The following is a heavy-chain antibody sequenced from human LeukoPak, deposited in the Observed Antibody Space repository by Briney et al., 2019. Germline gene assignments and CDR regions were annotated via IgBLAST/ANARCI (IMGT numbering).Heavy chain of an antibody. J-gene: IGHJ6*03. Sequence: SVKVSCKASGGTFSSYAISWVRQAPGEGLEWVGGIIPIFGTANYAQKFQGRVTIAADEYTSTAYMELSSLRSEDTAVYYCARGSELNYDFWSGFGYYYYMDVWGKGTTVTVSS. CDR3: ARGSELNYDFWSGFGYYYYMDV. V-gene: IGHV1-69*01. D-gene: IGHD3-3*01. CDR1: GGTFSSYA. CDR2: IIPIFGTA.